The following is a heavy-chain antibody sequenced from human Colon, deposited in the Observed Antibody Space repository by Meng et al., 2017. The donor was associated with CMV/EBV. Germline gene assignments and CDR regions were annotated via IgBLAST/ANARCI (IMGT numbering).Heavy chain of an antibody. J-gene: IGHJ4*02. V-gene: IGHV1-46*01. CDR3: ARGAAYYYDSSGYYFVY. Sequence: ASVKVSCKASGYTFTSYYMHWVRQAPGQGLEWMGIINPTVGSTSYAQKFQGRVTMTRDTSTSTVYMELSSLRSEDTAVYYCARGAAYYYDSSGYYFVYWGQGTLVTVSS. D-gene: IGHD3-22*01. CDR2: INPTVGST. CDR1: GYTFTSYY.